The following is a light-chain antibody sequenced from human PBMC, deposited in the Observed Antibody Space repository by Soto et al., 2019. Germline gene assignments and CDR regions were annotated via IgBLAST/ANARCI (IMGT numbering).Light chain of an antibody. CDR3: AAWDDTLNGPI. CDR2: DNN. V-gene: IGLV1-44*01. CDR1: NSNIGSYT. J-gene: IGLJ2*01. Sequence: QSVLSQPPSASGTPGQRVTISCSGSNSNIGSYTVNWYQQLPGTAPKLLLYDNNQRPSGVPDRFSGSKSGTSASLAISGLQSEDEADYYCAAWDDTLNGPIFGGGTKVTVL.